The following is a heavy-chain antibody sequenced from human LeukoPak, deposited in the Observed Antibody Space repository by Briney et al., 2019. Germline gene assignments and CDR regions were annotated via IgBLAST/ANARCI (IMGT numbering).Heavy chain of an antibody. J-gene: IGHJ4*02. V-gene: IGHV4-39*01. CDR3: ARWRGGATYFDY. CDR1: GGSISSSNYY. CDR2: IYYSGST. Sequence: PSETLSLTCTVSGGSISSSNYYWGWLRQSPGKGLEWIGSIYYSGSTNYNPSLKSRVTISVDTSKNQFSLNLSSVTAADTAVYYCARWRGGATYFDYWGQGTLVTVSS. D-gene: IGHD1-26*01.